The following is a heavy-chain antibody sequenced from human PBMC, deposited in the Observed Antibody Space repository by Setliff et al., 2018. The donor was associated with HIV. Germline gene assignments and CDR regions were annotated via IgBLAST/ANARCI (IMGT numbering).Heavy chain of an antibody. J-gene: IGHJ4*02. CDR1: GGSFSGYY. CDR3: ARGRWYSSSWYEY. CDR2: INHSGST. D-gene: IGHD6-13*01. V-gene: IGHV4-34*01. Sequence: SETLSLTCGVYGGSFSGYYWSWIRQPPGKGLEWIGEINHSGSTNYNQSLKSRVTISVDTSKNQFSLKLSSVTAADTAVYYCARGRWYSSSWYEYWGQGTLVTVSS.